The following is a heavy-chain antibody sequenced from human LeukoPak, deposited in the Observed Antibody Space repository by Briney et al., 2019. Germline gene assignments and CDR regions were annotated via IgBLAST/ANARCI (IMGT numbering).Heavy chain of an antibody. CDR3: ARDRDSGGASWYFDY. J-gene: IGHJ4*02. V-gene: IGHV1-69*06. CDR2: IIPIFGTA. Sequence: GSSVKVSCKASGGTFSSYAISWVRQAPGQGLEWMGGIIPIFGTANYAQKFQGRVTITADKSTSTAYMELSSLRSEDTAVYYCARDRDSGGASWYFDYWGQGTLVTVSS. CDR1: GGTFSSYA. D-gene: IGHD4-23*01.